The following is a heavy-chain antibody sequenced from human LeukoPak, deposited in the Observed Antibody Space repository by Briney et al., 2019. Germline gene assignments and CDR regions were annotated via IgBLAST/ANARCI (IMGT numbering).Heavy chain of an antibody. CDR3: AREVSEYYDILTGYYPYYYYYYMDV. D-gene: IGHD3-9*01. CDR1: GYTFTTYG. CDR2: ISAYNGNT. Sequence: ASVKVSCKASGYTFTTYGISWVRQAPGQGLEWMGRISAYNGNTNYAQKLQGRVTMTTDTSTSTAYMELRSLRSDDTAVYYCAREVSEYYDILTGYYPYYYYYYMDVWGKGTTVTVSS. V-gene: IGHV1-18*01. J-gene: IGHJ6*03.